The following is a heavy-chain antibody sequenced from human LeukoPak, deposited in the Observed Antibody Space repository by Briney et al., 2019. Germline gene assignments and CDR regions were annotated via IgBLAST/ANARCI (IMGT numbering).Heavy chain of an antibody. V-gene: IGHV4-59*01. CDR1: GFTFSDAW. D-gene: IGHD5-12*01. J-gene: IGHJ4*02. Sequence: GSLRLSCAASGFTFSDAWMTWVRQPPGKGLEWIGYIYYSGSTNYNPSLKSRVTISVDTSKSQFSLKLSSVTAADTAVYYCASSMATIARFDFWGQGTLVTVSS. CDR3: ASSMATIARFDF. CDR2: IYYSGST.